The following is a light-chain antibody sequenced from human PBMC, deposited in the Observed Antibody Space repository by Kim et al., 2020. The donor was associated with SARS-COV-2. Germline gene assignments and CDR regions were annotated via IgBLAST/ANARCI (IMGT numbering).Light chain of an antibody. J-gene: IGLJ2*01. CDR2: NNN. Sequence: GQKVTISCSGSSSNIGSSIVNWYQQLPGTAPKLLMYNNNQRPSGIPDRFSGSKSGTSGSLAISGLQSEDEADYYCAAWDDSLNGVIFGGGTQLTVL. CDR3: AAWDDSLNGVI. V-gene: IGLV1-44*01. CDR1: SSNIGSSI.